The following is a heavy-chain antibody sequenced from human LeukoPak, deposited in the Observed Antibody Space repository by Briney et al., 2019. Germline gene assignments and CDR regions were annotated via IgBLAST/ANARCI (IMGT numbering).Heavy chain of an antibody. CDR3: ARDLPEYYYDSSGYHY. V-gene: IGHV7-4-1*02. CDR2: SNTNTRNP. D-gene: IGHD3-22*01. CDR1: GYTFTSYA. J-gene: IGHJ4*02. Sequence: ASVKVSCKASGYTFTSYAMNWVRQAPGQGLEWMGWSNTNTRNPTYAQGFTGRFFFSVDTPVSTAYLQISSLKAEDTAVYYCARDLPEYYYDSSGYHYWGQGTLVTVSS.